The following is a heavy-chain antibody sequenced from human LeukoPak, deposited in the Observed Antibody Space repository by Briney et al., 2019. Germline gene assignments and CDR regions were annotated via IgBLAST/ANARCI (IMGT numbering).Heavy chain of an antibody. CDR3: ARDGQWFGELSAFDY. V-gene: IGHV3-11*04. J-gene: IGHJ4*02. CDR1: GFTFSDYY. Sequence: GGSLRLSCAASGFTFSDYYMSWIRQAPGKGLERVSYISSSGSTIYYADSVKGRFTISRDNAKNSLYLQMNSLRAEDTAVYYCARDGQWFGELSAFDYWGQGTLVTVSS. D-gene: IGHD3-10*01. CDR2: ISSSGSTI.